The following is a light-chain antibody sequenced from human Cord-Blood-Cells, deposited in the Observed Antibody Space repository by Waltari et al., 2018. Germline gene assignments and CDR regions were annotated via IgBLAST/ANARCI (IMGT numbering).Light chain of an antibody. CDR2: DVS. J-gene: IGLJ3*02. CDR1: SSDVGCYNY. Sequence: QSALTQPRSVSGSPGPSVTIPCTGTSSDVGCYNYVSWYQQHPGKAPKLMIYDVSKRPSGVPDRFSGSKSGNTASLTISGLQAEDEADYYCCSYAGSYTWVFGGGTKLTVL. V-gene: IGLV2-11*01. CDR3: CSYAGSYTWV.